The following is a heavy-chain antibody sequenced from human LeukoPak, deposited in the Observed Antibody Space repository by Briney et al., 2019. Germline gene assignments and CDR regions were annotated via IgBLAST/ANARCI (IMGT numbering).Heavy chain of an antibody. CDR2: IKQEGSEK. J-gene: IGHJ4*02. D-gene: IGHD3-16*02. CDR3: ARGKSLLYDYVWGSYPFDY. Sequence: GGSLRLSCAASGFTFSSYWMSWVRQAPGKGLEWVANIKQEGSEKYYVDSVKGRFTISRDNAKNSLYLQMNSLRGEDTAVYYCARGKSLLYDYVWGSYPFDYWGQGNLVTVSS. V-gene: IGHV3-7*01. CDR1: GFTFSSYW.